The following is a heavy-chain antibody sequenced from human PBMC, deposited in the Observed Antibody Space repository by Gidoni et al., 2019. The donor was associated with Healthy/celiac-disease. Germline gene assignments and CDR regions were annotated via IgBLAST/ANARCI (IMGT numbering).Heavy chain of an antibody. CDR3: ARTTGTNWFDP. CDR1: GGSISSSSYY. J-gene: IGHJ5*02. CDR2: IYYSGST. Sequence: QLQLPESGPGLVKPSETLSLICTVSGGSISSSSYYWGWIRQPPGKGLEWIGSIYYSGSTYYNPSLKSRVTISVDTSKNQFSLKLSSVTAADTAVYYCARTTGTNWFDPWGQGTLVTVSS. V-gene: IGHV4-39*01. D-gene: IGHD1-1*01.